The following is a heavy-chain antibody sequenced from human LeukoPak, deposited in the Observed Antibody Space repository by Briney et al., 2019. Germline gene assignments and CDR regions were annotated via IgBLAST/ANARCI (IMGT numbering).Heavy chain of an antibody. J-gene: IGHJ4*02. CDR1: GFAFSSYW. CDR2: IKPDGSGK. CDR3: ARAERDYYDSSGYSG. D-gene: IGHD3-22*01. V-gene: IGHV3-7*01. Sequence: GGSLRLSCAASGFAFSSYWMTWVRQAPGKGLEWVANIKPDGSGKTYVDSVKGRFTISRDNAKNSLYLQMNSLRAEDTAVYYCARAERDYYDSSGYSGWGQGTLVTVSS.